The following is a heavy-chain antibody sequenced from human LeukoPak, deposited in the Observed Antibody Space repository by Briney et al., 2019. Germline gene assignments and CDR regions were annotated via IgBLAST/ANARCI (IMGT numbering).Heavy chain of an antibody. D-gene: IGHD2-2*01. CDR3: ARDLQGNVAVPAAILGD. CDR2: INPNSGVT. V-gene: IGHV1-2*02. CDR1: GYTFTSYG. J-gene: IGHJ4*02. Sequence: ASVKVSCKASGYTFTSYGISWVRQDPGQGREWVGWINPNSGVTNYAQKFQGRVIMTRDTSISTAYMELSRLTSDDTAVYYCARDLQGNVAVPAAILGDWGQGGLVTLSS.